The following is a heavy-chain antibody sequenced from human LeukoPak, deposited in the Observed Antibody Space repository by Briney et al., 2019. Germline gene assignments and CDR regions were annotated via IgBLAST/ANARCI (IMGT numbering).Heavy chain of an antibody. Sequence: SVKVSCKASGGTFSSYAISWVRQAPGQGLEWMGGIIPIFGTANYAQKFQGRVTITADESTSTAYMELSSLRSEDTAVYYCARGIPAAGSYYYYMDVWGKGTTVTVPS. J-gene: IGHJ6*03. V-gene: IGHV1-69*13. D-gene: IGHD2-2*01. CDR3: ARGIPAAGSYYYYMDV. CDR1: GGTFSSYA. CDR2: IIPIFGTA.